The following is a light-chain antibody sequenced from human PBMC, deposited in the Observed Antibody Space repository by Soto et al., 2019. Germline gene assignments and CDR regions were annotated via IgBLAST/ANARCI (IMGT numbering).Light chain of an antibody. CDR3: LQDYNYPFT. Sequence: AIQTTQSPSSLAASVGDRGTITCRARQDMRKGLAWDQQRPGKAPQILIYGASALRTGVASRSSGSGSATDFTLTISSLQPEHSAAYYWLQDYNYPFTLRQGIKVDI. CDR1: QDMRKG. CDR2: GAS. V-gene: IGKV1-6*01. J-gene: IGKJ2*01.